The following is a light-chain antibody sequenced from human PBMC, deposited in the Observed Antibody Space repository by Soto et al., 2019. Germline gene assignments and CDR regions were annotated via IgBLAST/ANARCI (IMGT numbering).Light chain of an antibody. CDR1: SSNIGAGYD. Sequence: QSVLTQPPSVSGAPGQSVTISCTGSSSNIGAGYDVHWYQQLPGTAPKLLIYGNSNRPSGVPDRFSGSKSGTSASLAITGLQAEDDADYYCQSYDSSLSGSTVFGGGTKLTVL. CDR2: GNS. V-gene: IGLV1-40*01. CDR3: QSYDSSLSGSTV. J-gene: IGLJ2*01.